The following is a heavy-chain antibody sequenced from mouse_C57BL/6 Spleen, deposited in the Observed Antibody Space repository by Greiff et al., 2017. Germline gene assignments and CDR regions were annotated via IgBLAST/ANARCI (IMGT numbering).Heavy chain of an antibody. D-gene: IGHD5-2*01. CDR3: TGNKGYYAMDD. CDR2: IRLKSDNYAT. J-gene: IGHJ4*01. V-gene: IGHV6-3*01. CDR1: GFTFSNYW. Sequence: EVKLMESGGGLVQPGGSMKLSCVASGFTFSNYWMNWVRQSPEKGLEWVAQIRLKSDNYATHYAESVKGRFTISRDDSKSSVYLQMNNLRAEDTGIYYCTGNKGYYAMDDWGQGTSVTVSS.